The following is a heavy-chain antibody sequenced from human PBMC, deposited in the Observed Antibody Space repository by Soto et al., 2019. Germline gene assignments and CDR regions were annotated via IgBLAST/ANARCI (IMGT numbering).Heavy chain of an antibody. D-gene: IGHD2-15*01. CDR2: TYHVATP. Sequence: VQLRQSGPGLVKPSGTLSLTCTVSGGSISSSNWWTWVRQAPGKGLEWIGETYHVATPSYNPSPTGRDFISVDKSNEQPLVSLNSLIAAAAAMYYRATLPTRGVVSVLPIPTWGEGTQVTVSS. CDR1: GGSISSSNW. V-gene: IGHV4-4*02. CDR3: ATLPTRGVVSVLPIPT. J-gene: IGHJ4*02.